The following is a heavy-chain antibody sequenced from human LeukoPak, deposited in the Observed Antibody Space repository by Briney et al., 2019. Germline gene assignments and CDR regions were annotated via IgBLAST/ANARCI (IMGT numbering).Heavy chain of an antibody. CDR3: ARGRDQLLSPFDY. D-gene: IGHD2-2*01. CDR2: IYYSGST. J-gene: IGHJ4*02. V-gene: IGHV4-59*01. Sequence: PSETLSLTCTVSGGSISSYYWSWIRQPPGKGLEWIGYIYYSGSTNYNPSLKSRVTISVDTSKNQFSLKLSSVTAADTAVYYCARGRDQLLSPFDYWGQGTLVTVSS. CDR1: GGSISSYY.